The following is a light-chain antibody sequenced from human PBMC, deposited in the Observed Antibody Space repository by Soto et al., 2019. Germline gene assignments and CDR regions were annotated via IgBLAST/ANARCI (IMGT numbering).Light chain of an antibody. V-gene: IGKV3-11*01. CDR1: QRVSSY. CDR3: QQRSNWGHT. CDR2: DAS. Sequence: EIVLTQSPATLSLSPGERATLSCRASQRVSSYLAWYQQKPGQAPRLLIDDASNRATGIPARFSGSGSGTDFNLTISGLEPEDFAIYYCQQRSNWGHTFGGGNKVEIK. J-gene: IGKJ4*01.